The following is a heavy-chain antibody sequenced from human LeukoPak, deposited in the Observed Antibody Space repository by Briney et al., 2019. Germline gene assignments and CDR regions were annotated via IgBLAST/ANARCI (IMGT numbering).Heavy chain of an antibody. J-gene: IGHJ6*03. D-gene: IGHD6-19*01. CDR2: IYTSGST. V-gene: IGHV4-4*07. CDR1: GGSISSYY. Sequence: SETLSLTCTVSGGSISSYYWSWIRQPAGKGLEWIGRIYTSGSTNYNPSLKSRVTMSVDTSKNQFSLKLSSVTAADTAVYYCARDAIAVAGGYYYYYMDVWGKGTTVTVSS. CDR3: ARDAIAVAGGYYYYYMDV.